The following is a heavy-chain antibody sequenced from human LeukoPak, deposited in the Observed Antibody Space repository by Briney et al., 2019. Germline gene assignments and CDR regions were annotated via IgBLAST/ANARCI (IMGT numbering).Heavy chain of an antibody. J-gene: IGHJ4*02. Sequence: PGGSLRLSCAASGFTFSNYWMHWVRQAPGKGLVWVSRINSDGSSTSYADSVKGRFTISRDNAKNSLYLQMNSLRAEDTAVYYCTGGNTRYSSGRYRGSYYFDYWGQGTLVTVSS. V-gene: IGHV3-74*01. CDR2: INSDGSST. CDR3: TGGNTRYSSGRYRGSYYFDY. CDR1: GFTFSNYW. D-gene: IGHD6-19*01.